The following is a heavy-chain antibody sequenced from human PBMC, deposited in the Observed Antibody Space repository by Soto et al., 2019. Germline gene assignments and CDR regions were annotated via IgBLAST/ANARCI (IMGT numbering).Heavy chain of an antibody. Sequence: GGSLRLSCAASGFTFSSYGMHWVRQAPGKGLEWVAVIWYDGSNKYYADSVKGRFTISRDNSKNTLYLQMNSLRAEDTAVYYCARDQKPYSGSYRSSPTGWGQGT. CDR1: GFTFSSYG. CDR2: IWYDGSNK. J-gene: IGHJ4*02. D-gene: IGHD1-26*01. V-gene: IGHV3-33*01. CDR3: ARDQKPYSGSYRSSPTG.